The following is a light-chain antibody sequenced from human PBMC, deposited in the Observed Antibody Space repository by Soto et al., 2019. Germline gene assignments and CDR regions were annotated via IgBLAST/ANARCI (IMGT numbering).Light chain of an antibody. Sequence: NFMLTQPHSVSESPGKTVTISCTRSSGSIASNYVQWYQQRPGSAPTTVTYEDNQRPSGVPDRFSGSIDSSSNSASLTISGLKTEDEADYYCRSYDSSTSYVFGTGTKVTVL. CDR1: SGSIASNY. CDR2: EDN. CDR3: RSYDSSTSYV. J-gene: IGLJ1*01. V-gene: IGLV6-57*04.